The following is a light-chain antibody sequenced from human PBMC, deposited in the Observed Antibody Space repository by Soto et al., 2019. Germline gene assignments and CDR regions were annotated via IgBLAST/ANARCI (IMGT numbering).Light chain of an antibody. CDR2: DVS. J-gene: IGLJ1*01. Sequence: QSALTQPASVSGSPGQSITISCTGTSSDVGGYNYVSWNQQHPGKAPKLMISDVSNRPSGVSNRFSGSKSGNTASLTISGLQAEDEADYTSSSTYVFGTGTKLTVL. CDR3: SSTYV. CDR1: SSDVGGYNY. V-gene: IGLV2-14*01.